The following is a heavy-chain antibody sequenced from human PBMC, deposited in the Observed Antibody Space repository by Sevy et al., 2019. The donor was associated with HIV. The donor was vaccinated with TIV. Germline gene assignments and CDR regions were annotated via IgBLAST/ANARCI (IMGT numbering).Heavy chain of an antibody. V-gene: IGHV3-11*06. Sequence: GGSLRLSCAASGFTFSDYYMSWIRQAPGKGLEWVSYISSSSSYTNYADSVKGRFTISRDKAKNSLYLQMNSLRAEDTAVYYCARRNYDYGEYYFDYWGQGTLVTVSS. D-gene: IGHD3-16*01. J-gene: IGHJ4*02. CDR3: ARRNYDYGEYYFDY. CDR2: ISSSSSYT. CDR1: GFTFSDYY.